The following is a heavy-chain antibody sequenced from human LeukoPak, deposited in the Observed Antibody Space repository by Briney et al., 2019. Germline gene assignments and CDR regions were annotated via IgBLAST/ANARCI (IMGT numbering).Heavy chain of an antibody. CDR2: INPDTGVT. Sequence: ASVKVSCKTTEHTFSIYHIHWVRQAPGQGLEWMAWINPDTGVTKYAQDLQGRVTVARDTSLTITYMELSTLTSDDTAVYFCARGSAEKDYDSSGLDYWGQGTLVTVSS. CDR3: ARGSAEKDYDSSGLDY. CDR1: EHTFSIYH. V-gene: IGHV1-2*02. D-gene: IGHD3-22*01. J-gene: IGHJ4*02.